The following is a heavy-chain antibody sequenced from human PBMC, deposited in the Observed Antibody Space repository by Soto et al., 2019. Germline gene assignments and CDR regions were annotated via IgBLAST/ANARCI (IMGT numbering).Heavy chain of an antibody. J-gene: IGHJ4*02. CDR2: IYYSGRT. CDR3: AASRGYCSGGGCYAWVFDS. V-gene: IGHV4-59*01. D-gene: IGHD2-15*01. CDR1: GASINSYY. Sequence: QVQLQESGPGLVKPSETLSLTCTVSGASINSYYWSWIRQPPGKGLEWIGYIYYSGRTNYSPSLKSRVTLSVDTSRTQFSLKLSSVTAADTAVYYCAASRGYCSGGGCYAWVFDSWGQGTLVTVSS.